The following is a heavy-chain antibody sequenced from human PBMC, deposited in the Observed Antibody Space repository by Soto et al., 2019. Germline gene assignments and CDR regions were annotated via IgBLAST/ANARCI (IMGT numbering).Heavy chain of an antibody. D-gene: IGHD6-6*01. CDR2: ISYDGSNK. CDR1: GFTFSSYS. CDR3: ARVYSSLDYGIDY. J-gene: IGHJ4*02. Sequence: QPGGSLRLSCAASGFTFSSYSMHWVRQAPGKGLEWVAVISYDGSNKYYADSVKGRFTISRDNSKNTLYLQMNSLRPEDTAVYYCARVYSSLDYGIDYWGQGTLVTVSS. V-gene: IGHV3-30-3*01.